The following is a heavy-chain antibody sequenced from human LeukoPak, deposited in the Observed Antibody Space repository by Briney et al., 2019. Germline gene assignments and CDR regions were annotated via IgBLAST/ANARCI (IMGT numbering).Heavy chain of an antibody. J-gene: IGHJ6*03. CDR3: AKDLNYYYMDV. CDR1: GFTFSSYG. Sequence: GGSLRLSCAASGFTFSSYGMHWVRQAPGKGLEGVAVIWYDGSNKYYADSVKGLFTISRDNSKNTLYLQMNSLRAEDTAVYYCAKDLNYYYMDVWGKGTTVTVSS. CDR2: IWYDGSNK. V-gene: IGHV3-33*06.